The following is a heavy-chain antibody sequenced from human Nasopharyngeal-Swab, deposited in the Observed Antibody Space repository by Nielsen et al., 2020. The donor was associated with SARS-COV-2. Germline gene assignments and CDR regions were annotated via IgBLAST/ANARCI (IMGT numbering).Heavy chain of an antibody. D-gene: IGHD6-13*01. V-gene: IGHV3-9*01. J-gene: IGHJ6*02. CDR2: ISWNSGSI. CDR1: GFTFDDYA. CDR3: AKGPKSSWVYFYYYGMDV. Sequence: SLKISCAASGFTFDDYAMHWVRQAPGKGLEWVSGISWNSGSIGYADSVKGRFTISRDNAKNSLYLRMNSLRAEDTALYYCAKGPKSSWVYFYYYGMDVWGQGTTVTVSS.